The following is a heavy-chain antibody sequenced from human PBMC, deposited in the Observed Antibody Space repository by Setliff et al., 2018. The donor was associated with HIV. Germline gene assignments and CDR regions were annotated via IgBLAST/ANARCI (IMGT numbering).Heavy chain of an antibody. CDR3: GRSMSQYDSSGYSVVDAFDI. J-gene: IGHJ3*02. CDR1: GASISSGNW. Sequence: SETLSLTCAVSGASISSGNWWSWVRQSPGKGLEWIGEIFHTGSTYYNPSLKSRVTISIDTSKIHFSLRLSSVTAADTAVYYCGRSMSQYDSSGYSVVDAFDIWGQGTMVTVSS. V-gene: IGHV4-4*02. CDR2: IFHTGST. D-gene: IGHD3-22*01.